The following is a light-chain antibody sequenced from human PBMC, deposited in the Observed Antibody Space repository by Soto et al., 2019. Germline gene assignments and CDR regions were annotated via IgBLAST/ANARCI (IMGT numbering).Light chain of an antibody. V-gene: IGLV2-23*02. J-gene: IGLJ3*02. CDR2: GVD. CDR1: SGDVGTYSL. Sequence: QSALTQPASMSGSPGQPITISCTGTSGDVGTYSLVSWYQQHPGKAPKLIIYGVDKRPSGVSDRFSGSKSGNGASLTISGLQAEDEADYYCCSYAATITWVFGGGTKLTLL. CDR3: CSYAATITWV.